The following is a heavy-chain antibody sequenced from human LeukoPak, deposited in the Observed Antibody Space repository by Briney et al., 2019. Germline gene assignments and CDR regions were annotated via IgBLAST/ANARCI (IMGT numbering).Heavy chain of an antibody. Sequence: GGSLRLSCAASGFTFSSLNMHWVRQAPGKGLEWVSFIWHDGTNKYYVDSVECRFTISRDNSKNMVYLQLNSLRAEDTAVYFCARNSLNGFYYFDYWGQGTLVTVS. CDR2: IWHDGTNK. V-gene: IGHV3-33*03. J-gene: IGHJ4*02. D-gene: IGHD2-8*01. CDR1: GFTFSSLN. CDR3: ARNSLNGFYYFDY.